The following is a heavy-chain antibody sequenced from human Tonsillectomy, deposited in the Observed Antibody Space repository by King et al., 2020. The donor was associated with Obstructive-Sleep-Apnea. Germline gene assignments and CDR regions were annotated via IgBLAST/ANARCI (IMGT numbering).Heavy chain of an antibody. D-gene: IGHD4-17*01. V-gene: IGHV3-30*04. J-gene: IGHJ6*02. CDR3: ARGRYDYGEYYYYGMDV. CDR2: ISYDGSNK. CDR1: GFTFSSYA. Sequence: VQLVESGGGVVQPGRSLRLSCAASGFTFSSYAMHWVRQAPGKGLEWVAVISYDGSNKYYADSVKGRFTISRDNSKNTLYLQMNSLRAEETAVYYCARGRYDYGEYYYYGMDVWGQGTTVTVSS.